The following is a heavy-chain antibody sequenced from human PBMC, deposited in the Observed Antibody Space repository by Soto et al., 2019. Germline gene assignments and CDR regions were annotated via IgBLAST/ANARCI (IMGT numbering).Heavy chain of an antibody. CDR1: GFTFSTYT. D-gene: IGHD4-17*01. J-gene: IGHJ4*02. CDR3: EKDMRPDGVWDFDS. V-gene: IGHV3-23*01. CDR2: IAQNGGT. Sequence: EGQLLESGGGLVQPGASLRLSCATSGFTFSTYTMAWVRQAPGRGPEWVSGIAQNGGTYYADSVKGRFTISRDNSMNTVSLQMTALKGEDTAIYYCEKDMRPDGVWDFDSWGQGTRVTVAS.